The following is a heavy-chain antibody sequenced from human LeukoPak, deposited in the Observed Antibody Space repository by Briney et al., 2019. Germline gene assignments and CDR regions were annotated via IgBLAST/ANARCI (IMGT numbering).Heavy chain of an antibody. CDR2: IHYSGST. CDR3: AGMARGLLYYYYYYMDV. Sequence: SETLSFTCTVSGGSISSYYWSWIRQPPGKGLEWIGYIHYSGSTDYNPSLKSRVTISADTSKNQFSLKLSSVTAADTAVYYCAGMARGLLYYYYYYMDVWGKGTTVTISS. D-gene: IGHD3-10*01. CDR1: GGSISSYY. J-gene: IGHJ6*03. V-gene: IGHV4-59*12.